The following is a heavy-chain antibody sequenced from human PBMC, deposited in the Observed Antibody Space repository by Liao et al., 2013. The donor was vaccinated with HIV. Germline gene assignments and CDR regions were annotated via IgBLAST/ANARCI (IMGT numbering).Heavy chain of an antibody. CDR2: IYTGMSTTGTT. V-gene: IGHV4-61*02. D-gene: IGHD3-22*01. Sequence: QVQLQESGPGLVKASETLSLTCTVSGDLIRRDNYYWTWIRQPAGKGLEWIGHIYTGMSTTGTTNYNPSLKSRVSISADTSSNHVSLKLTSVTAADTAVYYCAREADHDSSGYYVSDYWGQGTLVTVSS. CDR1: GDLIRRDNYY. CDR3: AREADHDSSGYYVSDY. J-gene: IGHJ4*02.